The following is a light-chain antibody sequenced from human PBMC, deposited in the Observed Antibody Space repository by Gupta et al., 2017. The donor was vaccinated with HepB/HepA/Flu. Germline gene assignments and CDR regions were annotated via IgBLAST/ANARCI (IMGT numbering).Light chain of an antibody. V-gene: IGKV3-15*01. J-gene: IGKJ1*01. CDR3: HQDNNWQRT. CDR1: QSISSN. Sequence: EIVMTQSPATLSVSPGERATLSCRASQSISSNLAWYQQKPGQAPRLLIYGASTRATDIPARFSGSGSGTEFTLTISSLQSEDSAVYFCHQDNNWQRTFGQGTKVEIK. CDR2: GAS.